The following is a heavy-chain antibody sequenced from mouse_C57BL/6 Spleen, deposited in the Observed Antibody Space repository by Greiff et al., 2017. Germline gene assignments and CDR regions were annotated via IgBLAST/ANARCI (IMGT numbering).Heavy chain of an antibody. CDR2: IDPSDSYT. CDR3: ARSEGRDSSGYGLAY. CDR1: GYTFTSYW. J-gene: IGHJ3*01. Sequence: QVQLKQPGAELVMPGASVKLSCKASGYTFTSYWMHWVKQRPGPGLEWIGEIDPSDSYTNYNQKFKGKSTLTVDKSSSTAYMQLSSLPSEASAVYYCARSEGRDSSGYGLAYWGQGTLVTVSA. D-gene: IGHD3-2*02. V-gene: IGHV1-69*01.